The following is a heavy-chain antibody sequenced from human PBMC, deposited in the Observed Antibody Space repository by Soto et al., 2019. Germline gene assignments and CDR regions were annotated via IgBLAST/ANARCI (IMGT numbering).Heavy chain of an antibody. V-gene: IGHV4-30-4*01. CDR3: VRGDGDYYDGNGYLGRH. D-gene: IGHD3-22*01. CDR2: ISYSGST. CDR1: GGSISSGNYY. J-gene: IGHJ4*02. Sequence: SETLSRTCTVSGGSISSGNYYWSWIRQPPGKGLEWIGFISYSGSTYYSTSLKSRVTISVDTSKSQFSLNLSFVTAEDTAVYYCVRGDGDYYDGNGYLGRHWGQGTLVTVSS.